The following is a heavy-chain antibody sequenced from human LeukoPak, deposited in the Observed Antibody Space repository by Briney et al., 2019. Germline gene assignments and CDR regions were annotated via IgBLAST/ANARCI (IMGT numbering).Heavy chain of an antibody. CDR2: IKQDGSEK. CDR1: GFTFSSYW. D-gene: IGHD5-18*01. V-gene: IGHV3-7*01. CDR3: ASSPEKYSYGLADFDY. J-gene: IGHJ4*02. Sequence: GGSLRLSCAASGFTFSSYWMSWVRQAPGKGLEWVANIKQDGSEKYYVDSVKGRFTISRDNAKNSLYLQMNSLRAEDTAVYYCASSPEKYSYGLADFDYWGQGTLVTVSS.